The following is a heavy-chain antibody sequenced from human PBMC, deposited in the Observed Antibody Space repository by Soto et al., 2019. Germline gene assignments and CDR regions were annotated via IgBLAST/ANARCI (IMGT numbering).Heavy chain of an antibody. D-gene: IGHD2-15*01. J-gene: IGHJ4*02. Sequence: ASVKVSCKASGYTFTSYAMHWVRQAPGQRLEWMGWINAGNGNTKYSQKFQGRVTITRDTSAGTAYMELSSLRSEDTAVYYCASERGYSTKGEFDYWGQGTLVTVSS. CDR2: INAGNGNT. CDR1: GYTFTSYA. V-gene: IGHV1-3*01. CDR3: ASERGYSTKGEFDY.